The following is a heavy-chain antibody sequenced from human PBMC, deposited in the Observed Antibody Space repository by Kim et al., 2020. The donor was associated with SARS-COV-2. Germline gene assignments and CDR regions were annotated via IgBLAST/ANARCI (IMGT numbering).Heavy chain of an antibody. V-gene: IGHV1-8*01. J-gene: IGHJ5*02. CDR3: ARAGRYFDWLRTTLHRNWFDP. CDR2: MNPNSGNT. D-gene: IGHD3-9*01. CDR1: GYTFTSYD. Sequence: ASVKVSCKASGYTFTSYDINWVRQATGQGLEWMGWMNPNSGNTGYAQKFQGRVTMTRNTSISTAHMELSSLRSEDTAVYYCARAGRYFDWLRTTLHRNWFDPWGQGTLVTVSS.